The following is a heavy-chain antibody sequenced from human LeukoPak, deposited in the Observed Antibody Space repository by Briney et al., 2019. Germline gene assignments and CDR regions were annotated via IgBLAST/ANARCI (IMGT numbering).Heavy chain of an antibody. Sequence: SETLSLTCAVSGVSITSDTYCWSWIRQPPGKGLEWIGYILHSGSTYYNPSLKSRVTISIDTSKSQFSLKLSSVTAADTAVYYCARTRDFWSGYFDYWGREPWSPSPQ. J-gene: IGHJ4*02. CDR1: GVSITSDTYC. CDR2: ILHSGST. CDR3: ARTRDFWSGYFDY. D-gene: IGHD3-3*01. V-gene: IGHV4-30-2*01.